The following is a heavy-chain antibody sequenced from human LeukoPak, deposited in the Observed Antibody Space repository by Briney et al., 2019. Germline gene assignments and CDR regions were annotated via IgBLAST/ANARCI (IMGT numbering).Heavy chain of an antibody. V-gene: IGHV3-20*04. CDR3: ARDPTYYDFWSGYPDY. CDR1: GFTSDDYG. D-gene: IGHD3-3*01. J-gene: IGHJ4*02. CDR2: INWNGGST. Sequence: GGSLRLSCAASGFTSDDYGMSWVRQAPGKGLEWVSGINWNGGSTGYADSVKGRFTISRDNAKNSLYLQMNSLRAEDTALYYCARDPTYYDFWSGYPDYWGQGTLVTVSS.